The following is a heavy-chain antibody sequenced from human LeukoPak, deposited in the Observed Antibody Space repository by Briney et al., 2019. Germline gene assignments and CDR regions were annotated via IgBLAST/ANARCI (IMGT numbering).Heavy chain of an antibody. CDR1: GGTFSSFA. V-gene: IGHV1-69*13. Sequence: GASVKVSCKASGGTFSSFAFSWVRQAPGQGLEWMGGIIPIFGTANSAQKFQGRVTITADESTSTAYMELRSLRSDDTAVYYCASATLMGGWSITAYYFDYWGQGTLVTVSS. J-gene: IGHJ4*02. D-gene: IGHD6-19*01. CDR2: IIPIFGTA. CDR3: ASATLMGGWSITAYYFDY.